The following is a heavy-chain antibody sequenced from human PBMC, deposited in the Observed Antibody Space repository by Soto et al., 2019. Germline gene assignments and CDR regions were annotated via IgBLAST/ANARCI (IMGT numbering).Heavy chain of an antibody. CDR2: INPNTGGT. CDR1: GYTFTGYD. Sequence: ASVKVSCKASGYTFTGYDLHWVLQAPGQGLEWMGWINPNTGGTSYAQNFQGRVTMTRDTSISTAYMELSRLRSDDTAVYYCAKAGLYNWFDPWGQGTLVTVSS. CDR3: AKAGLYNWFDP. J-gene: IGHJ5*02. V-gene: IGHV1-2*02.